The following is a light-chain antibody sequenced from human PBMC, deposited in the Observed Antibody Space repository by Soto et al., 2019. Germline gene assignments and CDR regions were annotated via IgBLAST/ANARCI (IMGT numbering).Light chain of an antibody. CDR3: QQYFEWPPMT. CDR2: GAS. J-gene: IGKJ1*01. CDR1: ETVATN. V-gene: IGKV3-15*01. Sequence: VMIQSPATLSVSPGERATLSCWASETVATNLAWYQHKPGQAPRLLISGASTRAAGISDRFRGSGSGTEFTLTISSLRSEDSAIYYCQQYFEWPPMTFGQGTKVDIK.